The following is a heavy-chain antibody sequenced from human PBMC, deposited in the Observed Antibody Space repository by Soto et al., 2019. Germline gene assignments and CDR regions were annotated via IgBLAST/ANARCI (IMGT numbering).Heavy chain of an antibody. Sequence: GGSLRLSCAASGFTFSSYGMHWVRQAPGKGLEWVAVISYDGSNKYYADSVKGRFTISRDNSKNTLYLQMNSLRAEDTAVYYCAKGRYFDWLLGYYYYGMDVWGQGTTVTVSS. J-gene: IGHJ6*02. CDR3: AKGRYFDWLLGYYYYGMDV. CDR2: ISYDGSNK. CDR1: GFTFSSYG. V-gene: IGHV3-30*18. D-gene: IGHD3-9*01.